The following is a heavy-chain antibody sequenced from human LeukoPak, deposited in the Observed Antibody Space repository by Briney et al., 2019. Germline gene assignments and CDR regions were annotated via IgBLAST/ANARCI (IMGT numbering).Heavy chain of an antibody. J-gene: IGHJ4*02. V-gene: IGHV4-39*01. CDR2: IYYPGST. D-gene: IGHD6-13*01. CDR3: TSDRRISWIYY. Sequence: PSETLSLTCTVSGDSITRINYHWGWIRQPPGKGLEWIGTIYYPGSTYYNPSLKSRVTISVDTSKNQFSLRLSSVTVAGTAIYYCTSDRRISWIYYWGQGSQVTVSS. CDR1: GDSITRINYH.